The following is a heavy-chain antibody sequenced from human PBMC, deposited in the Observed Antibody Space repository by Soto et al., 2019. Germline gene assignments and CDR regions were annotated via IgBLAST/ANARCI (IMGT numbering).Heavy chain of an antibody. V-gene: IGHV3-21*01. CDR2: ISASSSSI. D-gene: IGHD1-20*01. CDR1: GFNFITFF. J-gene: IGHJ3*02. Sequence: DVQLVESGGGLVKPGGSLRLSCAASGFNFITFFMNWVRQAPGKGLEWVSSISASSSSIYYAESVKGRFTVSRDNAKNSLYMQMTSLTAEATALSYCVRNAYNRDAFDIWGQGTTDSVSS. CDR3: VRNAYNRDAFDI.